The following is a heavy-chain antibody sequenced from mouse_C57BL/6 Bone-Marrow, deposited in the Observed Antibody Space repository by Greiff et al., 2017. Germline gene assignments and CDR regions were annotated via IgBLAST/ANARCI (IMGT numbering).Heavy chain of an antibody. D-gene: IGHD1-1*01. CDR1: EYEFPSHD. J-gene: IGHJ3*01. V-gene: IGHV5-2*03. CDR2: INSDGGST. CDR3: DYDGSSYESAWFAY. Sequence: EVKLVESGGGLVQPGESLKLSCESNEYEFPSHDMSWVRKTPEKRLELVAAINSDGGSTYYPDTMERRFIISSDNTKKTLYLQMSSLRSEDTALYYPDYDGSSYESAWFAYWGQGTLVTVSA.